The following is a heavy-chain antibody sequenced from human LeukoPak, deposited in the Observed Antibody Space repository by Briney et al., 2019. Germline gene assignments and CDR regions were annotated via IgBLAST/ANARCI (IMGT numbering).Heavy chain of an antibody. CDR1: GYTLTSYY. V-gene: IGHV1-46*01. CDR3: ARGQYYYDSSGYSRHDAFDI. CDR2: INPRADST. J-gene: IGHJ3*02. Sequence: GASVKVSCKAYGYTLTSYYIHWVRQAPGQGLEWMGMINPRADSTSYAQKFLGRVTVTRDMSTNTVYMDLSSLTSEDTAVYYCARGQYYYDSSGYSRHDAFDIWGHGTMVTVSS. D-gene: IGHD3-22*01.